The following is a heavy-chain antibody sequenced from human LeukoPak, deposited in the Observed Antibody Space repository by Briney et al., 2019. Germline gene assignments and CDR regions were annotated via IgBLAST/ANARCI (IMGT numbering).Heavy chain of an antibody. CDR2: IYYSGST. V-gene: IGHV4-30-4*08. CDR1: GGSISSGDYY. D-gene: IGHD2-2*01. Sequence: SQTLSLTCTVSGGSISSGDYYWSWIRQPPGKGLEWIGYIYYSGSTYCNPSLKSRVTISVDTSKNQFSLKLSSVTAADTAVYYCARDQLPYNWFDPWGQGTLVTVSS. J-gene: IGHJ5*02. CDR3: ARDQLPYNWFDP.